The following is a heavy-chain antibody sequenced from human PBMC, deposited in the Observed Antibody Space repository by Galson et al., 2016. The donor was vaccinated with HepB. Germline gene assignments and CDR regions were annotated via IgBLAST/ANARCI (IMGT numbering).Heavy chain of an antibody. Sequence: SVKVSCKASGYTFISYGVSWVRQAPGQGLEWMGWISAYNGNTNYAQNLQGRVTMTTDTSTSTAYMELRSLRSDDTAVYYCARDLYGTGSYCELDYWGQGTLVTVSS. CDR1: GYTFISYG. CDR2: ISAYNGNT. V-gene: IGHV1-18*01. J-gene: IGHJ4*02. CDR3: ARDLYGTGSYCELDY. D-gene: IGHD3-10*01.